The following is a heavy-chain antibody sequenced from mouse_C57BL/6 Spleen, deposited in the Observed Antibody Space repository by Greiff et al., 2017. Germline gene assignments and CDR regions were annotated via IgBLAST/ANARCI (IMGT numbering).Heavy chain of an antibody. CDR2: INPNNGGT. V-gene: IGHV1-26*01. CDR1: GYTFTDYY. J-gene: IGHJ2*01. D-gene: IGHD2-1*01. CDR3: AYGILFDY. Sequence: EVQLQQSGPELVKPGASVKISCKASGYTFTDYYMNWVKQSHGKSLEWIGDINPNNGGTSYNQKFKGKATLTVDKSSSTAYMELRSLTSEDSAVYYCAYGILFDYWGQGTTLTVSS.